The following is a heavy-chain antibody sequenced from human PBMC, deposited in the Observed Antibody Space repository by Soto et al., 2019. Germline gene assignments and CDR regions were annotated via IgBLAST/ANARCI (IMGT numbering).Heavy chain of an antibody. Sequence: SETLSLTCTVSGDSISRSSNYWGWLRQPPGKGLEWIGSIYYGGSTYYNPSLRSRVTISVDTSRNQFSLKLTSVTTADTAVYYCARHDGTVTLNWFDPWGQGSLVTVSS. J-gene: IGHJ5*02. D-gene: IGHD4-17*01. V-gene: IGHV4-39*01. CDR1: GDSISRSSNY. CDR2: IYYGGST. CDR3: ARHDGTVTLNWFDP.